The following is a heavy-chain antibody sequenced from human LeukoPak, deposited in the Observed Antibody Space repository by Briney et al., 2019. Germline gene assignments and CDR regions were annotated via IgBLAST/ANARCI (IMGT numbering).Heavy chain of an antibody. CDR3: AKSASSWPLYYFDY. Sequence: GGSLRLSCAASGFTFDVYGMSWVRQAPGKGLEWVSGLNWNGGSTGYADSVKGRFIISRDNAKNCLYLQMNSLRAEDTALYYCAKSASSWPLYYFDYWGQGTLVTVSS. D-gene: IGHD6-13*01. CDR2: LNWNGGST. V-gene: IGHV3-20*04. J-gene: IGHJ4*02. CDR1: GFTFDVYG.